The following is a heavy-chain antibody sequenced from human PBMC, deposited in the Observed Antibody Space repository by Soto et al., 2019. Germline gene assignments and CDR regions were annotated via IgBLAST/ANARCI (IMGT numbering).Heavy chain of an antibody. V-gene: IGHV3-11*01. D-gene: IGHD5-18*01. CDR2: ISSSGSTI. CDR3: ARERVRYSYGTFDAFDI. CDR1: GFTFSDYY. Sequence: EQLLESGGDLVQPGGSLRLSCAASGFTFSDYYMSWIRQAPGKGLEWVSYISSSGSTIYYADSVKGRFTISRDNAKNSLYLQMNSLRAEDTAVYYCARERVRYSYGTFDAFDIWGQGTMVTVSS. J-gene: IGHJ3*02.